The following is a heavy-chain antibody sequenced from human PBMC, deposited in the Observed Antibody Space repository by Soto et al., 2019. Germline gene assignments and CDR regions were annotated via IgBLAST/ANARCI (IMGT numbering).Heavy chain of an antibody. CDR3: ARHNSQSYDFLGVRYFDL. Sequence: GASVKVSCKASGGTFSSYAISWVRQAPGQGLEWMGGIIPIFGTAKYAQKIQCRVTLTADESTSTAYMDLSSLRSEDTAVYYCARHNSQSYDFLGVRYFDLWGRGTLVTVSS. D-gene: IGHD3-3*01. CDR1: GGTFSSYA. J-gene: IGHJ2*01. V-gene: IGHV1-69*13. CDR2: IIPIFGTA.